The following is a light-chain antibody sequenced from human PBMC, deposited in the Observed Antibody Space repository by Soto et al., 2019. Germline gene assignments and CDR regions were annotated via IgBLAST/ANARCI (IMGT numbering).Light chain of an antibody. Sequence: QSVLTQPASVSGSPGQSITISCTGTSSDVGGYNYVSWNQQHPGKAPKLMIYDVNTRPSGVSNRFSGSKSGNTASLTISGLQAEDEADYYCSSYTSSISFGGGTKLTVL. J-gene: IGLJ2*01. V-gene: IGLV2-14*01. CDR2: DVN. CDR3: SSYTSSIS. CDR1: SSDVGGYNY.